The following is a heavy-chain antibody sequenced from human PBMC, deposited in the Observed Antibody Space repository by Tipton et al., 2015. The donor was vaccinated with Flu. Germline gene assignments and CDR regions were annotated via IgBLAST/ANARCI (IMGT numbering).Heavy chain of an antibody. V-gene: IGHV4-4*07. J-gene: IGHJ5*02. CDR3: ARAAYYDSSGYYSNWFDP. CDR2: IYTSGST. Sequence: TLSLTCTVSGGSISSYYWSWIRQPAGKGLEWIGRIYTSGSTNYNPSLKSRVTMSVDTSKNQFSLKLSSVTAADTAVYYRARAAYYDSSGYYSNWFDPRGQGTLVTVSS. D-gene: IGHD3-22*01. CDR1: GGSISSYY.